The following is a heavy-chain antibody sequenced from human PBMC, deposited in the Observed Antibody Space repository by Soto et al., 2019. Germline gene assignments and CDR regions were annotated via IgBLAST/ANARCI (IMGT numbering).Heavy chain of an antibody. Sequence: VQLVQSGAEVKKPGSSVKVSCKASGGTFSSYTISWVRQAPGQGLEWMGRIIPILGIANYAQKFQGRVTITADKSTSTAYMELSSLRSEDTAVYYCARDPGRGSGWYYFDYWGQGTLVTVSS. V-gene: IGHV1-69*08. J-gene: IGHJ4*02. D-gene: IGHD6-19*01. CDR3: ARDPGRGSGWYYFDY. CDR1: GGTFSSYT. CDR2: IIPILGIA.